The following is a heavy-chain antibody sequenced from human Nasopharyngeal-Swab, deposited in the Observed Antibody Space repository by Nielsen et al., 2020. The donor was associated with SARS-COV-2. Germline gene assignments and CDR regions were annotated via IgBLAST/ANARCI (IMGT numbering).Heavy chain of an antibody. CDR2: IIPIFGTA. CDR3: AIMTTVTSYLFYYYYYMDV. V-gene: IGHV1-69*13. D-gene: IGHD4-11*01. CDR1: GGTFRRYA. J-gene: IGHJ6*03. Sequence: SVKVTCKASGGTFRRYAISWGRQAPGQGREGKGGIIPIFGTANYAQKCQGRVTITADESTSTAYMELSSLRSEDTAVYYCAIMTTVTSYLFYYYYYMDVWGKGTTVTVSS.